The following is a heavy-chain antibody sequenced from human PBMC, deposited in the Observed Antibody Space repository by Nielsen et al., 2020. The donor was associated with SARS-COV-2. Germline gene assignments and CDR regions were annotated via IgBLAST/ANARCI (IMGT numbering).Heavy chain of an antibody. D-gene: IGHD3-10*01. Sequence: GGSLRLSCAASGFTSSSYWMSWVRQAPGKGLEWVANIKQDGSEKYYVDSVKGRFTISRDNAKNSLYLQMNSLRAEDTAVYYCARVRGVAFFDYWGQGTLVTVSS. CDR3: ARVRGVAFFDY. V-gene: IGHV3-7*03. CDR1: GFTSSSYW. CDR2: IKQDGSEK. J-gene: IGHJ4*02.